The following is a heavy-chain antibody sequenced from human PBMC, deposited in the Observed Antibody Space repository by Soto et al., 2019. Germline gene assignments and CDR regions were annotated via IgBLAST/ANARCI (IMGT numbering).Heavy chain of an antibody. J-gene: IGHJ4*02. CDR2: ISYDGSNK. CDR1: GFTFSSYA. CDR3: ARGRPPWLTTARYFDY. V-gene: IGHV3-30-3*01. Sequence: QVQLVESGGGVVQPGRSLRLSCAASGFTFSSYAMHWVRQAPGKGLEWVAVISYDGSNKYYADSVKGRFTISRDNSKNXLYLQRNSLGAEDTAGYYCARGRPPWLTTARYFDYWGQGTLGTVSS. D-gene: IGHD6-19*01.